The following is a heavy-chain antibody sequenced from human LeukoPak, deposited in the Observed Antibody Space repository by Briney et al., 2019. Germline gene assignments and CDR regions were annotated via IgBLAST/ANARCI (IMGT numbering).Heavy chain of an antibody. D-gene: IGHD1-26*01. CDR1: GFTFSSFG. CDR2: TSNQGNNI. Sequence: EGSLRLSCAASGFTFSSFGMHWVRQAPGKGLEWVALTSNQGNNIDYVNSVRGRFTISRDNSKSTLYLQMNSLRPEDTAIYYCVRDRYSGNYRQAGTFAYWGQGTLVTVSS. J-gene: IGHJ4*02. V-gene: IGHV3-30*03. CDR3: VRDRYSGNYRQAGTFAY.